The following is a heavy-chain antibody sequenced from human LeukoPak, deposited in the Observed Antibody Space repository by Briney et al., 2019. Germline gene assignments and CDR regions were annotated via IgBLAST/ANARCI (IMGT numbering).Heavy chain of an antibody. J-gene: IGHJ4*02. CDR1: GYTFTNYY. V-gene: IGHV1-46*01. CDR3: ARRVRVRGVIIFSN. Sequence: ASVKVSFKASGYTFTNYYIHWVRQAPGQGLEWMGLINPSGGNTNYAQNFQGRVTMTRNTSISTAYMELSSLRSEDTAVYYCARRVRVRGVIIFSNWGQGTLVTVSS. D-gene: IGHD3-10*01. CDR2: INPSGGNT.